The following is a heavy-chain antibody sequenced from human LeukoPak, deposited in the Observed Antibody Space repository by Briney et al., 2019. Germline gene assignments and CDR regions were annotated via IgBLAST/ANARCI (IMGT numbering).Heavy chain of an antibody. V-gene: IGHV3-74*01. J-gene: IGHJ4*02. CDR2: INEDGRIT. CDR1: GFTFRTYW. CDR3: VVGGSPGY. Sequence: PGGSLRLSCAVSGFTFRTYWMHWVRQVPGEGLVWVSRINEDGRITNYADSVKGRFSISRDNTKNTWSLEMNSLRAEDTAVYYCVVGGSPGYWGQGTLVTVSS. D-gene: IGHD2-15*01.